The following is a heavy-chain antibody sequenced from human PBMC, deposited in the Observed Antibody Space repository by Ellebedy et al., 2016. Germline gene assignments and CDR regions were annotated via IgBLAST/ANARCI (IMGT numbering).Heavy chain of an antibody. CDR1: GGSFSGYY. CDR2: VNHSGST. D-gene: IGHD6-19*01. Sequence: SGTLSLTCAVYGGSFSGYYWSWIRQPPGKGLEWIGEVNHSGSTNYNPSLKSRVTISVDTSKNQFSLKLSSVTAADTAVYYCARGRISGWPYPPRGNWFDPWGQGTLVTVSS. J-gene: IGHJ5*02. V-gene: IGHV4-34*01. CDR3: ARGRISGWPYPPRGNWFDP.